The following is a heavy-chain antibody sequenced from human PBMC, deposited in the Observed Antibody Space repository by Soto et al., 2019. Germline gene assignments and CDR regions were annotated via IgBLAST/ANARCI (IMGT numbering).Heavy chain of an antibody. CDR1: GFTFSSYA. J-gene: IGHJ4*02. Sequence: QVQLVESGGGVVQPGRSLRLSCAASGFTFSSYAMHWVRQAPGKGLEWVAVISYDGSNKYYADSVKGRFTISRDNSKNTLYLQMNSLRAEDTAVYYCARGLGYSSSWYGDYLGQGTLVTVSS. CDR3: ARGLGYSSSWYGDY. CDR2: ISYDGSNK. V-gene: IGHV3-30-3*01. D-gene: IGHD6-13*01.